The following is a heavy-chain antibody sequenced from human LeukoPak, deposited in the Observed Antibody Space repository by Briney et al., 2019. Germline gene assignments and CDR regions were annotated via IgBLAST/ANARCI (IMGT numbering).Heavy chain of an antibody. CDR1: GFSFSDYY. CDR3: AKDLIDGSGSRRGYAFDY. D-gene: IGHD3-10*01. CDR2: ISGSGGST. V-gene: IGHV3-23*01. J-gene: IGHJ4*02. Sequence: GGSLRLSCIASGFSFSDYYMSWIRQAPGKGLEWVSAISGSGGSTYYADSVKGRFTISRDNSKNTLYLQMNSLRAEDTAVYYCAKDLIDGSGSRRGYAFDYWGQGTLVTVSS.